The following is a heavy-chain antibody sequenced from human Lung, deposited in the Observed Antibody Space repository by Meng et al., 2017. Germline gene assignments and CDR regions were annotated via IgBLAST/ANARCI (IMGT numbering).Heavy chain of an antibody. CDR1: GYTFTTYG. J-gene: IGHJ4*02. CDR2: ISAYNGNT. V-gene: IGHV1-18*01. D-gene: IGHD3-10*01. CDR3: VSERGGGSFDY. Sequence: QDEMVNSGAEGKEPGASVRISCKASGYTFTTYGLSWVRQAPGQGREWMGWISAYNGNTKYAQKVQGRVTMTRDTSTTTAYMELRNLRSDDTAVYYCVSERGGGSFDYWGQGTLVTVSS.